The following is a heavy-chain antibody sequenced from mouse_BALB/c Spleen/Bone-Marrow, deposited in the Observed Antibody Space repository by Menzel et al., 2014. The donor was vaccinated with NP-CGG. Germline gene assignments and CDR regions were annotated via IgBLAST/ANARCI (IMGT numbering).Heavy chain of an antibody. CDR1: GYTFTSYW. CDR3: ARSRTGTYFDY. CDR2: INPSTGYT. V-gene: IGHV1-7*01. D-gene: IGHD4-1*01. Sequence: VKLMESGAELAKPGASVKMSCKASGYTFTSYWMHWVKQRPGQGLEWIGYINPSTGYTEYNQKFKDKATLTADESSSTAYMQLSSLTSEDSAVYYCARSRTGTYFDYWGQGTTLTVSS. J-gene: IGHJ2*01.